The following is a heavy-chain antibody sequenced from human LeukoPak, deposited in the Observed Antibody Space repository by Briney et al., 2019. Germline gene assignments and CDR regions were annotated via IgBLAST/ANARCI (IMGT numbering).Heavy chain of an antibody. Sequence: GGSLRLSCAASGFSFSSYGMHWLRQAPGKGLEWVAFIRNDGSNTYYADSVKGRFTISRDNAKNTLYLQMNSLRDEDTAVYYCATTYSSFLNYYYYYMDVWGKGTTVTVSS. CDR1: GFSFSSYG. CDR2: IRNDGSNT. CDR3: ATTYSSFLNYYYYYMDV. J-gene: IGHJ6*03. D-gene: IGHD6-6*01. V-gene: IGHV3-30*02.